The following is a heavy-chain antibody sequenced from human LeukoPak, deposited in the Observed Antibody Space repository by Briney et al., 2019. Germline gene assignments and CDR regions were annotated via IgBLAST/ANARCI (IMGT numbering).Heavy chain of an antibody. CDR2: INPNSGGT. Sequence: ASVKVSCKASGYTFTGYYMHWVRQAPGQGLERMGWINPNSGGTNYAQKFQGRVTMTRDTSISTAYMELSRLRSDDTAVYYCARSEVAGTVSPFDYWGQGTLVTVSS. D-gene: IGHD2-15*01. V-gene: IGHV1-2*02. J-gene: IGHJ4*02. CDR1: GYTFTGYY. CDR3: ARSEVAGTVSPFDY.